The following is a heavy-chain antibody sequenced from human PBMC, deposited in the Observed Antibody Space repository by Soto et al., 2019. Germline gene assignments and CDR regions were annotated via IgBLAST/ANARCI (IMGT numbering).Heavy chain of an antibody. J-gene: IGHJ5*02. D-gene: IGHD1-7*01. CDR2: IIPIFGTA. V-gene: IGHV1-69*13. Sequence: SVNVSCKASGGTFSSYAISWVRQAPGEGLEWMGGIIPIFGTANYAQKFQGRVTITADESTSTAYMELSSLRSEDTAVYYCARDAGTTVYSNWFDPWGKGILVTFSS. CDR1: GGTFSSYA. CDR3: ARDAGTTVYSNWFDP.